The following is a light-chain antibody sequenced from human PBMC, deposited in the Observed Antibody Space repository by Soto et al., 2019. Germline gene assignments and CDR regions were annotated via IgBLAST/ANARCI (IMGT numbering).Light chain of an antibody. CDR3: QQYSRSPWT. CDR1: QSGSSSY. CDR2: GTS. V-gene: IGKV3-20*01. Sequence: EIVVTQSPGTLSLSPGERATLSCRARQSGSSSYLAWYHQRPGQAPGLLIYGTSSRATGSPYRFSGSGSETDFTLTISRLEPEDFAVYYCQQYSRSPWTFGHGTKEEIK. J-gene: IGKJ1*01.